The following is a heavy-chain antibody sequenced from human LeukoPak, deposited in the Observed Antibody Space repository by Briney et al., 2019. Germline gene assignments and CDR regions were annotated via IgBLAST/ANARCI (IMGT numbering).Heavy chain of an antibody. CDR1: GGSISSYY. J-gene: IGHJ4*02. CDR2: IYTSGST. V-gene: IGHV4-4*07. D-gene: IGHD4-11*01. CDR3: ARWTLTTNFDY. Sequence: PSETLSLTCTVSGGSISSYYWSWIRQPAGKGLEWIGRIYTSGSTNYNPSLKSRVTMSADTSKNQFSLKLNSVTAADPAVYYCARWTLTTNFDYWGQGTLVTVSS.